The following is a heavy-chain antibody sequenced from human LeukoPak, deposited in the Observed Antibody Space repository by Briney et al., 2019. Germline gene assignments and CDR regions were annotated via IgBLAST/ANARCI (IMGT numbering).Heavy chain of an antibody. V-gene: IGHV1-18*01. CDR2: ISGNNGNT. J-gene: IGHJ4*02. Sequence: ASVTVSCKASGYTFTTYGISWVRQAPGQGVEWMGWISGNNGNTRYTQKLQDRVTMTTDTSTRTAYMELRNLKSDDTAVYYCARDRPGFGTIESPEYWGQGTLVTVSS. D-gene: IGHD1-1*01. CDR3: ARDRPGFGTIESPEY. CDR1: GYTFTTYG.